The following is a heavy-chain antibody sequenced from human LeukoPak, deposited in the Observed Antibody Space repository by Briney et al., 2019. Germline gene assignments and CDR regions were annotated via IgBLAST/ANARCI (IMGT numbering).Heavy chain of an antibody. D-gene: IGHD2-2*01. Sequence: PGRSLRLSCAASGFTFSSYGMHWVRQAPGKGLEWVAVISYDGSNKYYADSVKGRFTISRDNSKNTLYLQMNSLRAEDTAVYYCAKDPYKARVVVPAGMDVWGQGTTVTVSS. CDR1: GFTFSSYG. CDR2: ISYDGSNK. CDR3: AKDPYKARVVVPAGMDV. J-gene: IGHJ6*02. V-gene: IGHV3-30*18.